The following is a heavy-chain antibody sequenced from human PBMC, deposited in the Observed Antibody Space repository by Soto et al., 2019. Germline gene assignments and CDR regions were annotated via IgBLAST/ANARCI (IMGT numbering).Heavy chain of an antibody. CDR1: GGTFSSYA. V-gene: IGHV1-69*12. CDR3: AGSFWSGYRDEEKNWFDP. D-gene: IGHD3-3*01. Sequence: QVQLVQSGAEVKKPGSSVKVSCKASGGTFSSYAISWVRQAPGQGLEWMGGIIPIFGTANYAQKFQGRVTITADESTSTAYMELSSLRSEDTAVYYCAGSFWSGYRDEEKNWFDPWGQGTLVTVSS. J-gene: IGHJ5*02. CDR2: IIPIFGTA.